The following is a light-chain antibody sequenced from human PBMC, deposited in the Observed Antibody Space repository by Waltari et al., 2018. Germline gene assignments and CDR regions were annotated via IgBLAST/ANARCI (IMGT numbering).Light chain of an antibody. CDR2: GVS. CDR3: LKDYNYVWT. J-gene: IGKJ1*01. V-gene: IGKV1-6*02. Sequence: AIQVTQSPSSLSASVGDTVTVTCRASEYIGAGLGWYQQRPGEVPKLLIYGVSSLQTGVPGRFSGSASGTNFTLTISSLQPEDFATYYCLKDYNYVWTFGQGTKVEIK. CDR1: EYIGAG.